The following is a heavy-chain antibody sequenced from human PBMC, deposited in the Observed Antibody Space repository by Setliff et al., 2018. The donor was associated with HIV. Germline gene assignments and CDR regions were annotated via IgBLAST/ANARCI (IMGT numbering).Heavy chain of an antibody. CDR1: GFTFDDYA. J-gene: IGHJ6*02. D-gene: IGHD2-8*01. CDR2: ISWDGGSS. V-gene: IGHV3-43D*03. Sequence: PGGSLRLSCAASGFTFDDYAMHWVRQAPGKGLEWVSFISWDGGSSDYADSVKGRFTISRDNAKNTLYMQMNSLRAEDTAVYYCARPYTVWVYGMDVWGQGTTVTVSS. CDR3: ARPYTVWVYGMDV.